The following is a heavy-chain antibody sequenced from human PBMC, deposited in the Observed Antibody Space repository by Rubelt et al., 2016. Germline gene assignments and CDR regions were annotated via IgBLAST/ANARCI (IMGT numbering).Heavy chain of an antibody. V-gene: IGHV3-74*02. CDR1: VFTFSNAW. CDR2: LSYDGGAT. Sequence: EVQLVESGGGLVKPGGSLRLSCAASVFTFSNAWMSWVRQAPGKWLVWVSRLSYDGGATNNADSVRGLFTISRNNGKNRLYLMRVSLRAEETAVYYWSRASRGDSLNLDYWGQGTLVTVSS. J-gene: IGHJ4*02. CDR3: SRASRGDSLNLDY. D-gene: IGHD2-15*01.